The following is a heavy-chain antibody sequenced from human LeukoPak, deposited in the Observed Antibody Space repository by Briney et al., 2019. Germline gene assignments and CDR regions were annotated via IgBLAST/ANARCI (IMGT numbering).Heavy chain of an antibody. V-gene: IGHV3-30-3*01. CDR1: GFTFSSYA. CDR3: ARGGLYGDYGIFDY. Sequence: GGSLRLSCAASGFTFSSYAMHWVRQAPGKGLEWVAVISYDGSNKYYADSVKGRFTISRDNSKNTLYLQMNSLRAEDTAVYYCARGGLYGDYGIFDYWGQGTLVTVSS. J-gene: IGHJ4*02. D-gene: IGHD4-17*01. CDR2: ISYDGSNK.